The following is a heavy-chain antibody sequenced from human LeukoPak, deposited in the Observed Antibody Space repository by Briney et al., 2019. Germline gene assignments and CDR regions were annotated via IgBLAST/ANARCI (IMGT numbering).Heavy chain of an antibody. CDR3: AREYYYDSPDAFDI. CDR1: GFTFSSYS. CDR2: ISSSSSTI. V-gene: IGHV3-48*02. D-gene: IGHD3-22*01. J-gene: IGHJ3*02. Sequence: GGSLRLSCAASGFTFSSYSMNWVRQAPGKGLEWVSYISSSSSTIYYADSVKGRFTISRDNAKNSLYLQMNSLRDEDTAVYYCAREYYYDSPDAFDIWGQGTMVTVSS.